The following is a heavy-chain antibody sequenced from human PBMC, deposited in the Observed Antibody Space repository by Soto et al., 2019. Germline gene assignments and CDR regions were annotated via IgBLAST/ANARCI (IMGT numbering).Heavy chain of an antibody. J-gene: IGHJ3*02. CDR1: AGSINSSY. CDR2: IYTSGST. V-gene: IGHV4-4*07. D-gene: IGHD3-22*01. Sequence: SETLSLTCTVSAGSINSSYCSWIRQPAGKGLEWIGRIYTSGSTNYNPSLKSRVTMSVDTSKHQFSLKLSSVTAEDTAVYYCARDDRYHYVRSSHRPRAALDIWGQAIMVTVSS. CDR3: ARDDRYHYVRSSHRPRAALDI.